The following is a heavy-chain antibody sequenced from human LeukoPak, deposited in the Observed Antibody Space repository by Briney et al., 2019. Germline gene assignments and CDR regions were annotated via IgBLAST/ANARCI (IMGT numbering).Heavy chain of an antibody. V-gene: IGHV4-39*07. CDR1: GGSISSSSYY. Sequence: SETLSLTCTVSGGSISSSSYYWGWIRQPPGKGLEWMGSIYYSWSTYYNPSLKSRVTISVDTSKNQFSLKLSSVTAADTAVYYCISSGYYPGEYWGQGTLVTVSS. D-gene: IGHD3-9*01. CDR2: IYYSWST. J-gene: IGHJ4*02. CDR3: ISSGYYPGEY.